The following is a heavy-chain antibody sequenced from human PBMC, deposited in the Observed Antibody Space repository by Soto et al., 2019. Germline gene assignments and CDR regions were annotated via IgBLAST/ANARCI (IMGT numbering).Heavy chain of an antibody. CDR2: ISSSSSTI. Sequence: GGSLRLSCAASGLTFRSYSVNWVRKAPGKGLEWVSYISSSSSTIYYADSVKGRFTISRDNAKNSLYLQMNSLRDEDTAVYYCASSGRDYYDSSGYVRIDAFDIWGQGTMVTVSS. CDR1: GLTFRSYS. D-gene: IGHD3-22*01. J-gene: IGHJ3*02. CDR3: ASSGRDYYDSSGYVRIDAFDI. V-gene: IGHV3-48*02.